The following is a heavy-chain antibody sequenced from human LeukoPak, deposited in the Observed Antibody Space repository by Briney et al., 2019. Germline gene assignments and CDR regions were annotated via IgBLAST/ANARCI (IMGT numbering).Heavy chain of an antibody. J-gene: IGHJ4*02. Sequence: SETLSLTCTVSGGSISSSSYYWGWIRQPPGKGLEWIGSIYYRGSTYYNPSLKSRFTISVDTSKNQFSLKLSPVTAADTAVYYCAIVATIGGYFDYWGQGTLVTVSS. CDR2: IYYRGST. D-gene: IGHD5-12*01. CDR1: GGSISSSSYY. V-gene: IGHV4-39*01. CDR3: AIVATIGGYFDY.